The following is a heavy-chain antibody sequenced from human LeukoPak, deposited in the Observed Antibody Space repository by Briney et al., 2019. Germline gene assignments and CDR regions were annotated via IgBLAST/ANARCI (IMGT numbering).Heavy chain of an antibody. Sequence: GGSLRLSCAASGFTFSSYAMYWVRQAPGKGLEWVLGVSDSGDGTHYADSVKGRFTISRDNSKNTLYLQMDNLSGEDTAVYYCAKDRACGQWNCQGSDYWGQGTLVTVSS. D-gene: IGHD1-7*01. J-gene: IGHJ4*02. CDR2: VSDSGDGT. CDR1: GFTFSSYA. V-gene: IGHV3-23*01. CDR3: AKDRACGQWNCQGSDY.